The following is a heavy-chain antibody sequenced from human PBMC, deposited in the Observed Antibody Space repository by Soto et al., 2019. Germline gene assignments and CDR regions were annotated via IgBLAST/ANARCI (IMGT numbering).Heavy chain of an antibody. Sequence: SLRLSCVASGFTFTNYAMSWVRQAPEKGLEWVSTISGSGDNTYYVDSVKGRFTISRDNSKNTLYLQMNNLRAEDTAVYFCAKDRGMTTVTTVDYWGQGALVTVSS. D-gene: IGHD4-17*01. V-gene: IGHV3-23*01. CDR3: AKDRGMTTVTTVDY. CDR1: GFTFTNYA. CDR2: ISGSGDNT. J-gene: IGHJ4*02.